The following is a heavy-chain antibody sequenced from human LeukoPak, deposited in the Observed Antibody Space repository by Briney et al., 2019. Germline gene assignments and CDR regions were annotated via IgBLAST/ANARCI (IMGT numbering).Heavy chain of an antibody. Sequence: ASVKVSCKTSVYRFTGYYMHWVRQAPGQGLEWMGWINPKSGDPIYVQKFQGRVTLTRDTSIDTVYLELSSLKSDDTAVYYCARDPGHDTSNYGGLDFWGQGTLVTVSS. J-gene: IGHJ4*02. CDR1: VYRFTGYY. D-gene: IGHD4-11*01. V-gene: IGHV1-2*02. CDR3: ARDPGHDTSNYGGLDF. CDR2: INPKSGDP.